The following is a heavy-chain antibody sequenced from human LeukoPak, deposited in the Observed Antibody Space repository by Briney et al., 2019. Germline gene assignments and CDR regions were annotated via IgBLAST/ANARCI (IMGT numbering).Heavy chain of an antibody. CDR1: GFTFSSFW. CDR2: IKKDGSEK. D-gene: IGHD4-23*01. Sequence: PGGSLRLSCAASGFTFSSFWMSWVRLAPGKGLEYVANIKKDGSEKYYADSVRGRFSISRDNSKNTLYLQMNSLRAEDTAVYYCAREADYGGNPLDYWGQGTLVTVSS. V-gene: IGHV3-7*01. J-gene: IGHJ4*02. CDR3: AREADYGGNPLDY.